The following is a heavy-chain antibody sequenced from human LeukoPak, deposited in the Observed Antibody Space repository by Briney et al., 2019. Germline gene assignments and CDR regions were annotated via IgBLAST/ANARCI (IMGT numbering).Heavy chain of an antibody. Sequence: GGSLRLSCAASGFTVSSNYMSWVRQAPGKGLEWVSVIYSGGSTYYADSVKGRFTISRDNARNSLYLQMNSLRAEDTAVYYCARDEKGIDYWGQGTLVTVSS. CDR3: ARDEKGIDY. V-gene: IGHV3-53*01. CDR1: GFTVSSNY. CDR2: IYSGGST. D-gene: IGHD3-10*01. J-gene: IGHJ4*02.